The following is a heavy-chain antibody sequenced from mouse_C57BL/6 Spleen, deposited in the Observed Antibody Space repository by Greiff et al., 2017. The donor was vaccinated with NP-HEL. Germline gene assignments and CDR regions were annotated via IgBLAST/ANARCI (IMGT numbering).Heavy chain of an antibody. D-gene: IGHD1-1*01. CDR2: IDPSDTYT. V-gene: IGHV1-50*01. CDR1: GYTFTSYW. CDR3: ARNYYGSSGYFDV. Sequence: QVQLKQPGAELVKPGASVKLSCKASGYTFTSYWMQWVKQRPGQGLEWIGEIDPSDTYTNYNQKFKGKATFTVDTSSSTAYMQLSSLTSEDSAVYYCARNYYGSSGYFDVWGTGTTVTVSS. J-gene: IGHJ1*03.